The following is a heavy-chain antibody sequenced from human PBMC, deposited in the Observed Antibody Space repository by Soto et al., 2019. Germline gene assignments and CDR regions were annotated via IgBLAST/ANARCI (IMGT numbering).Heavy chain of an antibody. Sequence: SLRLSCAASGFMFSTYAMNWVRQAPGKGLEWVSAINSNGESTYYADSVRGRFSISRDNSINTLYLQMRSLRPEDTAVYYCAHPRGYGVFDAVDIWGQGTMVTVSS. CDR1: GFMFSTYA. CDR2: INSNGEST. D-gene: IGHD4-17*01. CDR3: AHPRGYGVFDAVDI. J-gene: IGHJ3*02. V-gene: IGHV3-23*01.